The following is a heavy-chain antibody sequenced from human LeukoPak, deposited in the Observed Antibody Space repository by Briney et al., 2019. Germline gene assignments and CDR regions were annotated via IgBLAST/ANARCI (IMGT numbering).Heavy chain of an antibody. V-gene: IGHV4-4*09. D-gene: IGHD3-22*01. Sequence: SETLSLTCTVSGGSISSYYWSWIRQPPGKGLDWIGYIYTSWSTNYNPPLNSRVTISVDTPTNQFSLKLSSVTAADTAVYYCARLRHHYYDSSGYFYYFDYWGQGTLVTVSS. CDR1: GGSISSYY. J-gene: IGHJ4*02. CDR2: IYTSWST. CDR3: ARLRHHYYDSSGYFYYFDY.